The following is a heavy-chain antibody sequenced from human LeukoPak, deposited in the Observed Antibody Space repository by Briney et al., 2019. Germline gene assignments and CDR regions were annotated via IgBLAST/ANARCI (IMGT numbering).Heavy chain of an antibody. D-gene: IGHD3-16*02. CDR3: AKDPFMITFGGVIVTDY. V-gene: IGHV3-23*01. J-gene: IGHJ4*02. Sequence: GGSLRLSCAASGFTFSSYAMSWVRQAPGKGLEWVSAISGSGGSTYYADSVKGRFTISRDNSKNTLYLQMNSLRAEDTAVYYCAKDPFMITFGGVIVTDYWGQGTLVTVSS. CDR2: ISGSGGST. CDR1: GFTFSSYA.